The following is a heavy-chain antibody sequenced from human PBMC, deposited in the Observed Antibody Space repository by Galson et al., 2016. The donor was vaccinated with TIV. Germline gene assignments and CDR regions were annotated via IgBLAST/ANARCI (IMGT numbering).Heavy chain of an antibody. V-gene: IGHV4-34*01. CDR2: INHTGTT. CDR1: GASISDYY. D-gene: IGHD3-10*01. CDR3: ARIPTIWKSYIYIGSH. J-gene: IGHJ4*02. Sequence: LSLTCAVYGASISDYYWSWLRQAPGKGLEWIGEINHTGTTNYNPSLKRRVTMSVDTSKNQISLKLRSVSAADTAVYYCARIPTIWKSYIYIGSHWGQGTLVTASS.